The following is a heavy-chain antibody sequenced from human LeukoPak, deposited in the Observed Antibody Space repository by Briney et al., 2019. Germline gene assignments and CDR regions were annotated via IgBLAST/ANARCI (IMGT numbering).Heavy chain of an antibody. D-gene: IGHD3-22*01. CDR3: ARDRTDSSGYYNT. CDR2: ISSSGSTI. V-gene: IGHV3-11*01. Sequence: GGSLRLSCAASGFTFSDYCMSWIRQAPGKGLEWVSYISSSGSTIYYADSVKGRFTISRDNAKNSLYLQMNSLRAEDTAVYYCARDRTDSSGYYNTWGQGTLVTVSS. CDR1: GFTFSDYC. J-gene: IGHJ5*02.